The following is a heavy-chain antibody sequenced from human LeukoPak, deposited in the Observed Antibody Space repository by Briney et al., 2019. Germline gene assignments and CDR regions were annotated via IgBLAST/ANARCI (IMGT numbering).Heavy chain of an antibody. CDR1: GDTVSRNSTA. CDR3: GREGLGSDY. V-gene: IGHV6-1*01. CDR2: TYYRSKWYN. D-gene: IGHD6-19*01. J-gene: IGHJ4*02. Sequence: SRTLSLTCAMSGDTVSRNSTAWGWIRQSPSRGLEWLGRTYYRSKWYNDYALSLKSRITINPDTSKNPFSLQLNSVRPEDTAVYSCGREGLGSDYWGQGSLVTVSS.